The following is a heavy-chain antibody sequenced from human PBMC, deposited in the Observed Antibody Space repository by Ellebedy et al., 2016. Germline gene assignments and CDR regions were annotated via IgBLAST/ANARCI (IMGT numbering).Heavy chain of an antibody. CDR2: ISSSSSYI. J-gene: IGHJ6*02. D-gene: IGHD3-16*01. CDR3: ASRGRPPYYYYGMDV. Sequence: GGSLRLSXAASGFTFSSYSMNWVRQAPGKGLEWVSSISSSSSYIYYADSVKGRFTISRDNAKNSLYLQMNSLRAEDTAVYYCASRGRPPYYYYGMDVWGQGTTVTVSS. V-gene: IGHV3-21*01. CDR1: GFTFSSYS.